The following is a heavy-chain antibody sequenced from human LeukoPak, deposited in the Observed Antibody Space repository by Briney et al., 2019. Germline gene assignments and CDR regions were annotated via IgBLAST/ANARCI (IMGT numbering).Heavy chain of an antibody. Sequence: SETLSLTCTVSGGSISSGSYYWSWIRQPAGKGLEWIGRIYTSGSTNYNPSLKSRVTISVDTSKNQFSLKLSSVTAADTAVYYCARGNYYYYYMDVWGKGTTVTVSS. V-gene: IGHV4-61*02. J-gene: IGHJ6*03. CDR2: IYTSGST. CDR3: ARGNYYYYYMDV. CDR1: GGSISSGSYY.